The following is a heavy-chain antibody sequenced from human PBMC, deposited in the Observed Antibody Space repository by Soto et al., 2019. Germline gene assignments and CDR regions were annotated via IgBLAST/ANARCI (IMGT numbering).Heavy chain of an antibody. V-gene: IGHV3-23*01. CDR2: ISAGGDST. CDR1: GFTFSSYL. CDR3: ARRV. Sequence: EVQLLESGGGWVQPGGSLRLSCATSGFTFSSYLMNWVRQAPGKGLEWVSGISAGGDSTYYADSVKGRFTIFRDNSKNSVYLQMNSLRAEDTAVYYCARRVWGQGTLVTVSS. J-gene: IGHJ4*02.